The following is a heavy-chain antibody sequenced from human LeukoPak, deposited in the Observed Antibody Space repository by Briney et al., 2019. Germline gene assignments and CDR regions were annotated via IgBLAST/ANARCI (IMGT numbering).Heavy chain of an antibody. V-gene: IGHV1-46*01. CDR2: INPSGGST. CDR1: GYTFTSYY. D-gene: IGHD2-15*01. Sequence: ASVKVSCKASGYTFTSYYMHWVRQAPGQGLEWMGIINPSGGSTSYAQKLQGRVTMTTDTSTSTAYMELRSLRSDDTAVYYCARWGYCSGGSCLDAFDIWGQGTMVTVSS. CDR3: ARWGYCSGGSCLDAFDI. J-gene: IGHJ3*02.